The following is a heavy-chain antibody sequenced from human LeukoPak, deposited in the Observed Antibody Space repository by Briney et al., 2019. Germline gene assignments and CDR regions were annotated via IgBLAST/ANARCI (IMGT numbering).Heavy chain of an antibody. CDR1: GYTFTGDY. Sequence: ASLKVSCKASGYTFTGDYMHSVRHAPGQRLEWMAWINPNSGGTNYAQKFQGRVTTTRDTSISTAYIDLSRLRADDTPVYYTASPSGGGSAIYFDYWGQGTLVTVSS. CDR2: INPNSGGT. CDR3: ASPSGGGSAIYFDY. V-gene: IGHV1-2*02. J-gene: IGHJ4*02. D-gene: IGHD3-16*01.